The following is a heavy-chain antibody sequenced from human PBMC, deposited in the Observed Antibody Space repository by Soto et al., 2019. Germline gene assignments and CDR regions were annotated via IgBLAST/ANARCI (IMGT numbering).Heavy chain of an antibody. CDR3: ARGLGTNGLDV. CDR1: GYVFISYG. J-gene: IGHJ6*02. D-gene: IGHD3-16*01. V-gene: IGHV1-18*04. Sequence: QVQLVQSGPEVKKPGASVKVSCKASGYVFISYGISWVRQAPGHGLEWVGWMSAYTGKADYAQTFQDRVTMTTDTSTSTAYMEVRSLRSDDTAVYYCARGLGTNGLDVWGQGTTVTVSS. CDR2: MSAYTGKA.